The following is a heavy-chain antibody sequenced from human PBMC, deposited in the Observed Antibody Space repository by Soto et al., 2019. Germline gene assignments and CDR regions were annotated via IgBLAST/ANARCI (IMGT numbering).Heavy chain of an antibody. V-gene: IGHV1-18*01. D-gene: IGHD2-15*01. Sequence: QVQLVQSGAEVKKPGASVKVSCKASGYTFTSYGISWVRQAPGQGLEWMGWISAYNGNTNYAQKLQGRVTMTTDTSTSTAYMERRSLRSDDTAVYYCARDSVVVAAKGGGNWFDPWGQGTLVTVSS. CDR3: ARDSVVVAAKGGGNWFDP. J-gene: IGHJ5*02. CDR1: GYTFTSYG. CDR2: ISAYNGNT.